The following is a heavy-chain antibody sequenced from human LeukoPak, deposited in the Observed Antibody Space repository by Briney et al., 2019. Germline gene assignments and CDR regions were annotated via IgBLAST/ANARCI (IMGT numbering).Heavy chain of an antibody. CDR2: ISGSGGST. V-gene: IGHV3-23*01. CDR3: AKDRISLRQWLGLDY. Sequence: PGGSLRLSCAASGFTFSSYAMSWVRQAPGKGLEWVSAISGSGGSTYYADSVKGRFTISRDNSKNTLYLQMNSLRAEDTAVYYCAKDRISLRQWLGLDYWGQGTLVTVSS. J-gene: IGHJ4*02. CDR1: GFTFSSYA. D-gene: IGHD6-19*01.